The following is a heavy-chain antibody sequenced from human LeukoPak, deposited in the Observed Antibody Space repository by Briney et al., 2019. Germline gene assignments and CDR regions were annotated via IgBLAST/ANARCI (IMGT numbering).Heavy chain of an antibody. CDR1: GFIFSDYY. D-gene: IGHD6-19*01. V-gene: IGHV3-11*05. CDR3: ARDMSSGWYAADY. Sequence: GGSLRLSCAASGFIFSDYYMSWIRQAPGKGLEWVSYISSSSSHTNYADSVKGRFTISRDNAKNSLYLQMNSLSAEDTAVYYCARDMSSGWYAADYWGQGTLVTVSS. J-gene: IGHJ4*02. CDR2: ISSSSSHT.